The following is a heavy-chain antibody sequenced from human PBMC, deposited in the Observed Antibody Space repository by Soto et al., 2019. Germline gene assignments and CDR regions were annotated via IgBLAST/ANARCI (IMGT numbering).Heavy chain of an antibody. Sequence: QVQLVQSGAEVKKPGSSVKVSCKASGGTFSSYAISWVRQAPGQGLEWMGGIIPIFGKANYAQKFQGRVRSTAEESTDTAYLKVSSLRSEDTAVYYCARDVQGDIAVAGTPNWFDPWGQGRLVTVSS. V-gene: IGHV1-69*12. CDR1: GGTFSSYA. J-gene: IGHJ5*02. CDR2: IIPIFGKA. D-gene: IGHD6-19*01. CDR3: ARDVQGDIAVAGTPNWFDP.